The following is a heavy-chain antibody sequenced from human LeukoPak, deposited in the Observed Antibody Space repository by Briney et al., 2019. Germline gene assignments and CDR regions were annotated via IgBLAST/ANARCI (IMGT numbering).Heavy chain of an antibody. CDR2: ISSKSGYI. V-gene: IGHV3-21*01. D-gene: IGHD3/OR15-3a*01. Sequence: PGGSLRLPCVASGFTFDTYTMNWVRQAPGKGLEWVSSISSKSGYIHYADSVKGRFIISRDNAKNSLSLQMNSLRAEDTAVYYCARVRTAYYPDYWGQGTLVTMSS. J-gene: IGHJ4*02. CDR1: GFTFDTYT. CDR3: ARVRTAYYPDY.